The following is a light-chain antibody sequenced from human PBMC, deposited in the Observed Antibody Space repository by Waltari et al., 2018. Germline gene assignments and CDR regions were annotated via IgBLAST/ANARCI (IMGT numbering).Light chain of an antibody. Sequence: QSVLTQPPSVSGAPGQRVTISCTGSSSNIGAGYDVHWYQQLPGTAPKLLIYVNSNRPSGVPDRFSGSKSGTSASLAITGLQAEDEADYYCQSYDSSLSAHNYVFGTGTKVTVL. CDR2: VNS. CDR1: SSNIGAGYD. CDR3: QSYDSSLSAHNYV. J-gene: IGLJ1*01. V-gene: IGLV1-40*01.